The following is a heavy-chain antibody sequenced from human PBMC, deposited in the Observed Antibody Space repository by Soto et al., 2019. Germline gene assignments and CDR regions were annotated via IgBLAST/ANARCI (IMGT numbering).Heavy chain of an antibody. CDR2: IYYRGTS. CDR1: GASITSVDYY. V-gene: IGHV4-30-4*01. Sequence: SETLSLTCTVSGASITSVDYYWSWIRQSPGTGLEWIGYIYYRGTSYYNPSLKSRASMSVDTSKNQFSLKLESVTAADTAVYYCAGALGILAGYCRPWGQGTLVTVSS. CDR3: AGALGILAGYCRP. J-gene: IGHJ5*01. D-gene: IGHD3-9*01.